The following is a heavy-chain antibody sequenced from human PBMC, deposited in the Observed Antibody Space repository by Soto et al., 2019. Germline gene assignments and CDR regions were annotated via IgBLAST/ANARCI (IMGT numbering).Heavy chain of an antibody. CDR3: ARDYARAWCQF. CDR2: ISFDGDK. Sequence: PGGSLRLSCTASGFDFSNSGIQWVRQTPGKGLEWVALISFDGDKYYVDSVKGRFTISRDNPTNTVYLQMNRLRPEDTGVYYCARDYARAWCQFWGQGTLVTVSS. V-gene: IGHV3-30*03. D-gene: IGHD2-15*01. J-gene: IGHJ4*02. CDR1: GFDFSNSG.